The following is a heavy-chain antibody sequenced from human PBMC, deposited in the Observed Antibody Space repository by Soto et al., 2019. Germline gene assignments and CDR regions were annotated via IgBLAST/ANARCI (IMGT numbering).Heavy chain of an antibody. D-gene: IGHD3-22*01. CDR1: GGSISSSSYF. Sequence: SETLSLTCTVTGGSISSSSYFWGWIRQPPGKGLERIGSIYHSGSTSDNPSLRSRVTISVDTSKNQFSLKLSSVTAADTSVYFCARHAGYSSGRRWFDPWGQGTLVTVSS. CDR2: IYHSGST. V-gene: IGHV4-39*01. J-gene: IGHJ5*02. CDR3: ARHAGYSSGRRWFDP.